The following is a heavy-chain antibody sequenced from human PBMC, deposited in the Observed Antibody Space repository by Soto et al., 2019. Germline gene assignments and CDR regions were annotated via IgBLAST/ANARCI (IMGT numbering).Heavy chain of an antibody. CDR3: ARGVSSYVSRYFAS. CDR1: GGSVRGYY. D-gene: IGHD3-16*01. J-gene: IGHJ4*02. Sequence: SETLSLTCTVSGGSVRGYYWTWIRQPPGKGLEWIGYIYYTGRTKYNPSLKSRVAISVDTSENQFSLKLSSVTAADTAVYYCARGVSSYVSRYFASWGQGTLVTVSS. V-gene: IGHV4-59*02. CDR2: IYYTGRT.